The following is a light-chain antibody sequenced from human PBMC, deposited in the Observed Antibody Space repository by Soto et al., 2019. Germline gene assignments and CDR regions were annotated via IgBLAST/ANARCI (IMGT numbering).Light chain of an antibody. Sequence: QSALTQPASVSGSPGQSITISCTGTSSDVGGYNYVSWYQQHPGKAPKLMIYEVNNRPSGVSNRFSGSKSGNTASLTISGLQAEDEADYYCSSFTSTSTYVFGTGTKLT. J-gene: IGLJ1*01. CDR3: SSFTSTSTYV. V-gene: IGLV2-14*01. CDR2: EVN. CDR1: SSDVGGYNY.